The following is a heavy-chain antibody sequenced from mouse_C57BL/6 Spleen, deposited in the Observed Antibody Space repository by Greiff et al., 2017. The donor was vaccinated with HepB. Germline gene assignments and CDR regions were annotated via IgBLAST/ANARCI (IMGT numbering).Heavy chain of an antibody. J-gene: IGHJ4*01. V-gene: IGHV2-6-1*01. CDR3: ARQGVYYGNYDAMDY. D-gene: IGHD2-1*01. CDR2: IWSDGST. Sequence: VKLMESGPGLVAPSQSLSITCTVSGFSLTSYGVHWVRQPPGKGLEWLVVIWSDGSTTYNSALKSRLSISKDNSKSQVFLIMNSLQTDDTAMYYCARQGVYYGNYDAMDYWGQGTSVTVSS. CDR1: GFSLTSYG.